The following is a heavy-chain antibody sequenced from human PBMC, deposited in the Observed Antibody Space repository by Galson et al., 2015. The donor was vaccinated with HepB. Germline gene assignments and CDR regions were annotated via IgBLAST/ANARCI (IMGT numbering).Heavy chain of an antibody. CDR1: GGSFSGYY. D-gene: IGHD5-18*01. CDR2: INHSGST. V-gene: IGHV4-34*01. J-gene: IGHJ4*02. CDR3: ARARVTGFDY. Sequence: ETLSLTCAVYGGSFSGYYWSWIRQPPGKGLEWIGEINHSGSTNYNPSLKSRVTISVDTSKNQFSLKLSSVTAADTAVYYCARARVTGFDYWGQGTLVTVSS.